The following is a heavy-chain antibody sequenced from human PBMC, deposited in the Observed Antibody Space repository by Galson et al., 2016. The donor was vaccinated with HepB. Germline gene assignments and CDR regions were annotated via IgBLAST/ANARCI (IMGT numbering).Heavy chain of an antibody. J-gene: IGHJ4*02. V-gene: IGHV4-4*02. D-gene: IGHD1-1*01. CDR1: GGSISNSDW. CDR3: ARQQLSYTWGY. CDR2: IHRTGST. Sequence: ETLSLTCAVSGGSISNSDWWSWARPPPGKGLEWIGEIHRTGSTNYNPSLKSRVTISVDKANEQISLNLYSVTAADAAVYYCARQQLSYTWGYWGQGTQVTVSS.